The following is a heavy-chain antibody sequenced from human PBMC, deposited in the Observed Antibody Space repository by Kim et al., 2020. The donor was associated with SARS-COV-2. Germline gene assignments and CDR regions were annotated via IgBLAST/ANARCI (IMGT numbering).Heavy chain of an antibody. CDR2: SSGSSTI. Sequence: SSGSSTIYYADSVKGRFNNSRDNAKNSLYLQRNSLRDEDTAMYYCARSVAWGQGTLVTVSS. V-gene: IGHV3-48*02. J-gene: IGHJ5*02. CDR3: ARSVA.